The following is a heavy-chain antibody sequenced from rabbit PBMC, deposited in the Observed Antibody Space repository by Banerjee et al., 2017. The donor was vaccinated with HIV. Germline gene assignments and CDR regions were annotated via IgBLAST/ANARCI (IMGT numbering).Heavy chain of an antibody. D-gene: IGHD8-1*01. J-gene: IGHJ4*01. V-gene: IGHV1S40*01. CDR1: GFSFSSSYY. CDR2: IDTGSGST. CDR3: ARDADSSVYTLYYFNL. Sequence: QSLEESGGDLVKPGASLTLTCTASGFSFSSSYYISWVRQAPGKGLEWIAYIDTGSGSTYYASWAKGRFTISKTSSTTVTLQMTSLTAADTATYFCARDADSSVYTLYYFNLWGPGTLVTVS.